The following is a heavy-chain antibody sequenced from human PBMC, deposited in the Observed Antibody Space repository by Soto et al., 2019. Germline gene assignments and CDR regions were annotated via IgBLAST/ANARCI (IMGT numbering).Heavy chain of an antibody. Sequence: QVQLVQSGAEVKKPGSSVKVSCKASGGTFSSYAISWVRQAPGQGLEWMGGIIPIFGTANYAQKFQGRVTITGAESTSTAYMELSSLRSEDTAVYYCARWVSYDFWGGYSTRGGGSGYYGMDVWGQGTTVTVSS. D-gene: IGHD3-3*01. CDR3: ARWVSYDFWGGYSTRGGGSGYYGMDV. CDR1: GGTFSSYA. J-gene: IGHJ6*02. V-gene: IGHV1-69*01. CDR2: IIPIFGTA.